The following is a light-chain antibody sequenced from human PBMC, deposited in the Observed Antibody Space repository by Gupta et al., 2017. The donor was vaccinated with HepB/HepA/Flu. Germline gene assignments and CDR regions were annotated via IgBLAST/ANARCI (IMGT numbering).Light chain of an antibody. CDR2: WAS. Sequence: DLVITQAPDPLAVSLGERATINCKSSQSVLYSSNNKNYLAWYQQKPGQPPKLLIYWASTRESGVPDRFSGSGSGTDFTLTISSLQAEDVAVYYCQQDYSTPPAFGQGTKVEIK. CDR3: QQDYSTPPA. V-gene: IGKV4-1*01. J-gene: IGKJ1*01. CDR1: QSVLYSSNNKNY.